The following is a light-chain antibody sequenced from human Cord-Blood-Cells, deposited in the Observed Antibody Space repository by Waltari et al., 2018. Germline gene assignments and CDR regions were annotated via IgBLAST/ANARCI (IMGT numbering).Light chain of an antibody. V-gene: IGKV2-28*01. CDR2: LGS. J-gene: IGKJ4*01. Sequence: IGMTQSPFSLPVTPGEPASISCRSSQSLLYSNGYIYLDCYLQKPGQSPQLLIYLGSNRASGVPDRFSGSGSGTDFTLKISRVEAVDVGGYYCMQAIQTPLTFGGGTKVEIK. CDR3: MQAIQTPLT. CDR1: QSLLYSNGYIY.